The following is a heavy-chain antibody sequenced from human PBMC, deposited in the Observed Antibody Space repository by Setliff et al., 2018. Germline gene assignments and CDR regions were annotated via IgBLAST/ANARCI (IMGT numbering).Heavy chain of an antibody. D-gene: IGHD6-19*01. CDR3: AREQWLDPPGYYYMDV. Sequence: SETLSLTCTVSGGSISSYYWSWIRQPAGKGLEWIGHTYIGGSANYNPSLKSRVTMSIDTSKNQFSLKLNSVTAADMAVYYCAREQWLDPPGYYYMDVWAKGTTVTV. J-gene: IGHJ6*03. V-gene: IGHV4-4*07. CDR2: TYIGGSA. CDR1: GGSISSYY.